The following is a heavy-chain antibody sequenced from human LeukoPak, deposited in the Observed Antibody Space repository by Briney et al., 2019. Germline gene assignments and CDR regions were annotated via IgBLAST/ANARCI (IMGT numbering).Heavy chain of an antibody. V-gene: IGHV4-4*07. CDR1: GGSISGYY. Sequence: SGTLSLTCTVSGGSISGYYWSWIRQPAGKGLEWIGRIYTSGSTNYNPSLKSRVTMSVDTSKNRFSLKLSSVTAADTAVYYCARVGSSRYSGWFDPWGQGTLVTVSS. J-gene: IGHJ5*02. CDR3: ARVGSSRYSGWFDP. CDR2: IYTSGST. D-gene: IGHD6-13*01.